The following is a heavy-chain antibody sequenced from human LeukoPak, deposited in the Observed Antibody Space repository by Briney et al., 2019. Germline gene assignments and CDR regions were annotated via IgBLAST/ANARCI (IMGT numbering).Heavy chain of an antibody. CDR1: GFTFSSYE. D-gene: IGHD4-17*01. Sequence: GGSLRLSCAASGFTFSSYEMNWVRQAPGKGLEWVSYISSSGSTIYYADSVKGRFTISRDNAKNSLYLQMNSLRAEDTAVNYCARDNYGDFFDYWGQGTLVTVSS. J-gene: IGHJ4*02. V-gene: IGHV3-48*03. CDR2: ISSSGSTI. CDR3: ARDNYGDFFDY.